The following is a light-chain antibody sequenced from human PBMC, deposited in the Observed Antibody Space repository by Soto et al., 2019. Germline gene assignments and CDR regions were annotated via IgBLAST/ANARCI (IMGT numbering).Light chain of an antibody. CDR1: QNINTY. J-gene: IGKJ2*01. CDR3: QQRSNRPPYT. CDR2: GAS. V-gene: IGKV3-11*01. Sequence: EIVLTQSPATLSLSPGERATLSCRASQNINTYLAWYQQTPGQAPRLLIYGASNRATGIPAGFSGSGSGTDFTLTISSLEPEDFAVYYCQQRSNRPPYTFGQGTKLEIK.